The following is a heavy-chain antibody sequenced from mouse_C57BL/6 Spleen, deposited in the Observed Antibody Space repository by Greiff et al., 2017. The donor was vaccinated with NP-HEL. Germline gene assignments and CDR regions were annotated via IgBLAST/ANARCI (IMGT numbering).Heavy chain of an antibody. Sequence: VQLQQPGAELVMPGASVKLSCKASGYTFTSYWMHWVKQRPGQGLEWIGEIDPSDSYTNYNQKFKGKSTLTVDKSSSTAYMQLSSLTSEDSAVYYCARSTGYYGSSSFDYWGQGTTLTVSS. CDR2: IDPSDSYT. CDR1: GYTFTSYW. V-gene: IGHV1-69*01. D-gene: IGHD1-1*01. CDR3: ARSTGYYGSSSFDY. J-gene: IGHJ2*01.